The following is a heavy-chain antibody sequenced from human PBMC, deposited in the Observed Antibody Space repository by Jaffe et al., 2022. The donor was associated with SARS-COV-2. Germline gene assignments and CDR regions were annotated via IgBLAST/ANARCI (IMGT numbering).Heavy chain of an antibody. J-gene: IGHJ4*02. D-gene: IGHD5-18*01. CDR3: ARLRIQLWSPVDY. Sequence: QLQLQESGPGLVKPSETLSLTCTVSGGSISSSGYYWGWIRQPPGRGLEWIGTIYYRGDTYYNPSLKSRLTISVDTSKNQFSLKLSSVTAADTAVYHCARLRIQLWSPVDYWGQGTLVTVSS. CDR1: GGSISSSGYY. V-gene: IGHV4-39*01. CDR2: IYYRGDT.